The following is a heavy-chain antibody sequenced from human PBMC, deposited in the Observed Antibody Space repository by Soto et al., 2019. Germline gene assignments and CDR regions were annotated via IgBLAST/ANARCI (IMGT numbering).Heavy chain of an antibody. J-gene: IGHJ4*02. D-gene: IGHD6-13*01. CDR1: GFTFSSYG. V-gene: IGHV3-30*18. Sequence: GGSLRLSCAASGFTFSSYGMHWVRQAPGKGLEWVAVISYDGSNKYYADSVKGRFTISRDNSKNTLYLQMNSLRAEDTAVYYCAKVVSAAAGSFDYWGQGTLVTVSS. CDR2: ISYDGSNK. CDR3: AKVVSAAAGSFDY.